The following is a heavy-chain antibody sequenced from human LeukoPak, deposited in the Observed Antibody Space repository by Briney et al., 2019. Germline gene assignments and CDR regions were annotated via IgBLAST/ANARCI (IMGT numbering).Heavy chain of an antibody. D-gene: IGHD4-23*01. Sequence: GASVKVSCKASGYSFTSYYMHWVRQAPGQGLDWMGIINPSGGSTTYAQKFQGRVTMTRDMSTSTVYMELSSLRSEDTAVYYCARCRVVTPAYYYMDVWGKGTTVTISS. CDR2: INPSGGST. CDR1: GYSFTSYY. V-gene: IGHV1-46*01. CDR3: ARCRVVTPAYYYMDV. J-gene: IGHJ6*03.